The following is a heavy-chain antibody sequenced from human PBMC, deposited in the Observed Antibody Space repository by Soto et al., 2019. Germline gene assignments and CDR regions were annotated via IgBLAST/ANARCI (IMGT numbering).Heavy chain of an antibody. V-gene: IGHV3-15*01. CDR2: IKSKTDGGTT. Sequence: GGSLRLSCAASGFTFSNAWMSWVRQAPGKGLEWVGRIKSKTDGGTTDYAAPVQGRFTISRDDSKNTLYLQMNSLKTEDTAVYYCISVVDNVLRYFDCKKRDAFDIWGQGTMVTVSS. D-gene: IGHD3-9*01. J-gene: IGHJ3*02. CDR1: GFTFSNAW. CDR3: ISVVDNVLRYFDCKKRDAFDI.